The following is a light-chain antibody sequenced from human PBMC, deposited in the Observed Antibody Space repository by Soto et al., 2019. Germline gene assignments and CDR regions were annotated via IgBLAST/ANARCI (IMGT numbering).Light chain of an antibody. J-gene: IGKJ2*01. Sequence: EIVLTQSPGTLSLSPGERATLSCRASQSVRSKYLAWYQQKPGQAPRLLIYGAASRATGIPDRFSGSGSGTDFTPTITRLEPEDFAVYYCQQYGGSPPVTFGQGTKLEI. CDR1: QSVRSKY. V-gene: IGKV3-20*01. CDR3: QQYGGSPPVT. CDR2: GAA.